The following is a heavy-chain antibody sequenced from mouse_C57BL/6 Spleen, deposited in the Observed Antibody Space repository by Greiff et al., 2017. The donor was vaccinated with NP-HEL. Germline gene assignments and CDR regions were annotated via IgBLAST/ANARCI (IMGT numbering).Heavy chain of an antibody. CDR2: IDPEDGET. D-gene: IGHD2-2*01. Sequence: VQLQQSGAELVKPGASVKLSCTASGFNIKDYYMHWVKQRTEQGLEWIGRIDPEDGETKYAPKFQGKAPITADTSSNTAYLPLSSLTSEDTAVYYCASGRGDYGYDDAMDYWGQGTSVTVSS. CDR1: GFNIKDYY. J-gene: IGHJ4*01. CDR3: ASGRGDYGYDDAMDY. V-gene: IGHV14-2*01.